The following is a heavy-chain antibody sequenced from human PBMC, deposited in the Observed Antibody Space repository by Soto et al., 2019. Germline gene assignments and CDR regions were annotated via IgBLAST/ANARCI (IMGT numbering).Heavy chain of an antibody. Sequence: PGGSLRLSCAASGFTFSSYSMNWVRQAPGKGLEWVSYISSSSSTIYYADSVKGRFTISRDNAKNSLYLQMNSLRAEDTAVYYCAKEGPITNWYFDYWGQGTLVTVSS. V-gene: IGHV3-48*01. CDR1: GFTFSSYS. J-gene: IGHJ4*02. CDR3: AKEGPITNWYFDY. CDR2: ISSSSSTI. D-gene: IGHD1-1*01.